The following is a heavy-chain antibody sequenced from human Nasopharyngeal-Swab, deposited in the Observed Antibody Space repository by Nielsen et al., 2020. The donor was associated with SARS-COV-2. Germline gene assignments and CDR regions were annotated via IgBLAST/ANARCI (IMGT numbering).Heavy chain of an antibody. CDR1: GFSFSTFW. CDR2: LNGDATTV. V-gene: IGHV3-74*01. Sequence: GGSLRLSCAASGFSFSTFWMHWVRQVPGEGLVWVARLNGDATTVDYADSVKGRFTISRDNAKNTLYLQMNGLRDEDTAIYYCARAGEYRFDYWGQGTLVTVSS. D-gene: IGHD7-27*01. CDR3: ARAGEYRFDY. J-gene: IGHJ4*02.